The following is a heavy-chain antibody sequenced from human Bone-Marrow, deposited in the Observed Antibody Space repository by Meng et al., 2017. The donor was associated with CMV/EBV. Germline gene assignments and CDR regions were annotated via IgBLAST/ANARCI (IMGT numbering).Heavy chain of an antibody. CDR3: ARDRDGYPGDY. J-gene: IGHJ4*02. V-gene: IGHV1-2*02. D-gene: IGHD5-24*01. CDR2: INPNNTAA. Sequence: ASVKVSCKASGYTFTSYGISWVRQAPGQGLEWMGWINPNNTAANYAQKFQGRVTMTRDTSISTAYMELSRLRSDDTAVYYCARDRDGYPGDYWGQGTLVTVSS. CDR1: GYTFTSYG.